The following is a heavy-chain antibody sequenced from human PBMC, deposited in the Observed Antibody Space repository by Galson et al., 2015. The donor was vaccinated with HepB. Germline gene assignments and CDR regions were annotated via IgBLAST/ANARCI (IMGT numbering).Heavy chain of an antibody. V-gene: IGHV3-33*01. D-gene: IGHD2-15*01. CDR1: GFTFSSYG. Sequence: SLRLSCAASGFTFSSYGMHWVRQAPGKGLEWVAVIWYDGSNKYYADSVKGRFTISRGNSKNTLYLQMNSLRAEDTAVYYCAREGIMGYCSGGSCYSAAAFDTWGQGTMVTVSS. CDR3: AREGIMGYCSGGSCYSAAAFDT. J-gene: IGHJ3*02. CDR2: IWYDGSNK.